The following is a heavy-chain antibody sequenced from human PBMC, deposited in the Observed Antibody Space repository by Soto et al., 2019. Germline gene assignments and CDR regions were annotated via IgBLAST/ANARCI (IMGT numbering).Heavy chain of an antibody. CDR3: XRDGDIVVGTYYFDY. J-gene: IGHJ4*02. V-gene: IGHV1-69*08. CDR2: IIPILGIA. D-gene: IGHD2-15*01. CDR1: GGTFSSYT. Sequence: QVQLVQSGAEVKKPGSSVKVSCTASGGTFSSYTISWVRQAPGQGLEWMGRIIPILGIANYAQKFQGRVTITADKSTSTAYMELSSLRSEDTAVYYXXRDGDIVVGTYYFDYWGQGTLVTVSS.